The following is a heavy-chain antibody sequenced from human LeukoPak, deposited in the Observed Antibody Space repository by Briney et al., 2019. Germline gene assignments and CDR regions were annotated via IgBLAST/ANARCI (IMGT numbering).Heavy chain of an antibody. CDR2: IYYSGST. J-gene: IGHJ5*02. D-gene: IGHD1-26*01. CDR3: ARGAVGIVGATNWFDP. Sequence: SETLSLTCTVSGGSISSHYWSWIRQPPGKGLEWIGYIYYSGSTNYNPSLNTPLTISLHTSNNQFSLKLSSVTAADTAVYYCARGAVGIVGATNWFDPWGQGTLVTVSS. V-gene: IGHV4-59*11. CDR1: GGSISSHY.